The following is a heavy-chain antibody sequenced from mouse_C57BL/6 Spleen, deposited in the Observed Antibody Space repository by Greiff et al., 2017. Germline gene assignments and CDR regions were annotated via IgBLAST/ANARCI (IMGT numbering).Heavy chain of an antibody. J-gene: IGHJ2*01. V-gene: IGHV1-82*01. CDR3: ARQTAQALYFDY. CDR1: GYAFSSSW. D-gene: IGHD3-2*02. Sequence: VQLVESGPELVKPGASVKISCKASGYAFSSSWMNWVKQRPGKGLEWIGRIYPGDGDTNYNGKFKGKATLTADKSSSTAYMQLSSLTSEDSAVYFCARQTAQALYFDYWGQGTTLTVSS. CDR2: IYPGDGDT.